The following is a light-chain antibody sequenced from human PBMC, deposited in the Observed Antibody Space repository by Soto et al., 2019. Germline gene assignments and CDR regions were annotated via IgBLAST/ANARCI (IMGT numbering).Light chain of an antibody. CDR3: QHYGAAPIT. Sequence: EIVLRQSQSTLSLSPGERAILSCSATQSVSSYLAWYQQKPGQAPRLLIFGASSRATGIADKFSGSGSGTDFTLTISRLEPADFALYYCQHYGAAPITFGQGTRLEIK. CDR2: GAS. V-gene: IGKV3-20*01. J-gene: IGKJ5*01. CDR1: QSVSSY.